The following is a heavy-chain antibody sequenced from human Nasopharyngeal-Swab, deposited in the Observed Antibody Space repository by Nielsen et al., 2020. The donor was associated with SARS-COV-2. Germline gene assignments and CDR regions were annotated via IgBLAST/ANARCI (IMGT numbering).Heavy chain of an antibody. CDR2: IWYDGTNR. V-gene: IGHV3-33*08. D-gene: IGHD3-10*01. J-gene: IGHJ4*02. CDR1: GFTFSSYW. CDR3: VRALGEEGDY. Sequence: GGSLRLSCAASGFTFSSYWMHWVRQAPGKGLEWVAVIWYDGTNRYYADSVKDRFTISRDNSKNTLDLQMNSLKAVDTAIYYCVRALGEEGDYWGQGTPVTVSS.